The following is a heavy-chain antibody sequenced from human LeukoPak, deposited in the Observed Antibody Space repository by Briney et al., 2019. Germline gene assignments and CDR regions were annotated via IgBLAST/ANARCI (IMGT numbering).Heavy chain of an antibody. J-gene: IGHJ3*02. CDR2: IRYDGSNK. Sequence: PVGSLRLSCAASGFTFSSYGMHWVRQAPGKGLEWVAFIRYDGSNKYYADSVKGRFTISRDNSKNTLYLQMNSLRAEDTAVYYCAKGLSGGGSGDAFDIWGQGTMVTVSS. CDR3: AKGLSGGGSGDAFDI. CDR1: GFTFSSYG. D-gene: IGHD3-16*01. V-gene: IGHV3-30*02.